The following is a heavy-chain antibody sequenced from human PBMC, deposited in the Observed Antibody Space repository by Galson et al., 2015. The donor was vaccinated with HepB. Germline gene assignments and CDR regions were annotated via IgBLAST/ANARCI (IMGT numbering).Heavy chain of an antibody. J-gene: IGHJ3*02. Sequence: PALVKPTQTLTLTCTFSGFSLTTPGVSVGWIRQPPGKALEWLAVIYWNDDKRYSSSLKSRLTITKDTSKNQVVLTMTNMDPVDTATYYCARGVLDAFDIWGQGTMIPVS. CDR3: ARGVLDAFDI. CDR1: GFSLTTPGVS. CDR2: IYWNDDK. V-gene: IGHV2-5*01. D-gene: IGHD3-10*01.